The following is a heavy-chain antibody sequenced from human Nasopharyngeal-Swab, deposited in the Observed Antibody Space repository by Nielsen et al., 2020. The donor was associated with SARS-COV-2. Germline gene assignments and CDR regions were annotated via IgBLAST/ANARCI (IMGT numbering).Heavy chain of an antibody. D-gene: IGHD2-2*01. CDR2: ISSSGSTI. J-gene: IGHJ6*02. CDR3: ARDSRRYCSSTSCLYGMDV. V-gene: IGHV3-11*04. CDR1: GFTFSDYY. Sequence: GGSLRLSCAASGFTFSDYYMSWIRQAPGKGLEWVSYISSSGSTIYYADSVKGRFTISRDNSKNTLYLQMNSLRAEDTAVYYCARDSRRYCSSTSCLYGMDVWGQGTTVTVSS.